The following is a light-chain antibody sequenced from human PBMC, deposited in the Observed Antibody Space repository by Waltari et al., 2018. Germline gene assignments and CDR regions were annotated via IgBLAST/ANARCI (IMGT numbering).Light chain of an antibody. J-gene: IGKJ2*01. CDR2: GAS. CDR1: QVRTKSH. Sequence: ATQVRTKSHLGRNQLKPGQAPRVPISGASSSAAGIPDRFIGSGSGKDCTLTISRLETEDFAVYYCQQYGSSVLYTFGQGTKLEIK. CDR3: QQYGSSVLYT. V-gene: IGKV3-20*01.